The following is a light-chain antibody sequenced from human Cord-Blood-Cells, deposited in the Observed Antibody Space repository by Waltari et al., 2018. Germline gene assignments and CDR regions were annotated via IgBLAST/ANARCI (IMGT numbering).Light chain of an antibody. CDR2: EGS. Sequence: QSALPQPASVSGSPGQSITISCTGTSSDVGSYHLVSWYHQPPGKAPKLIIYEGSNRPSGVSNRFSGSNAGNTASLTISGLQAEDDADYYCCSYAGSSTFDWVFGGGTKLTVL. CDR1: SSDVGSYHL. J-gene: IGLJ3*02. V-gene: IGLV2-23*03. CDR3: CSYAGSSTFDWV.